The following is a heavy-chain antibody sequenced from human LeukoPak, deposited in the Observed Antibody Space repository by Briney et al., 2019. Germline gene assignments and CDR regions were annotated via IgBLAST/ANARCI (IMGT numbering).Heavy chain of an antibody. Sequence: PSETLSLTCTVSGGSISSGGYYWSWIRQHPGKGLEWIGYIYYSGSTYYNPSLKSRVTISVDTSKNQFSLKLSSVTVADTAVYYCARGAPPHIVVVTAIYDAFDIWGQGTMVTVSS. CDR2: IYYSGST. CDR1: GGSISSGGYY. V-gene: IGHV4-31*03. D-gene: IGHD2-21*02. CDR3: ARGAPPHIVVVTAIYDAFDI. J-gene: IGHJ3*02.